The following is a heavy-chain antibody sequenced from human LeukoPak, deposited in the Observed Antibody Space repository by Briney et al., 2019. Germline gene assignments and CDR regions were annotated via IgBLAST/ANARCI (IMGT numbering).Heavy chain of an antibody. CDR3: ARGGLYSSSGWFYYFDY. CDR1: GGTFSSYA. CDR2: IIPIFGTA. D-gene: IGHD6-19*01. J-gene: IGHJ4*02. Sequence: SVKVSCKASGGTFSSYAISWVRQAPGQGLEWMGGIIPIFGTANYAQKFQGRVTITADRSTSTAYMELSSLRSEDTAVYYCARGGLYSSSGWFYYFDYWGQGTLVTVSS. V-gene: IGHV1-69*06.